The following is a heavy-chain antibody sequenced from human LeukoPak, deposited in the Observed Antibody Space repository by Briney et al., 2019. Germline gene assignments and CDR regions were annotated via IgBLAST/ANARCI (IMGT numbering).Heavy chain of an antibody. J-gene: IGHJ4*02. CDR2: INHSGST. CDR1: GGSFSGYY. D-gene: IGHD3-3*01. CDR3: AGYYDFWSGYYKDY. V-gene: IGHV4-34*01. Sequence: SETLSLTCAVYGGSFSGYYWSWIRQPPGKGLEWIGEINHSGSTNYNPSLKSRVTISVDTSKNQFSLKLSSVTAADTAVYYCAGYYDFWSGYYKDYWGQGTLVTVSS.